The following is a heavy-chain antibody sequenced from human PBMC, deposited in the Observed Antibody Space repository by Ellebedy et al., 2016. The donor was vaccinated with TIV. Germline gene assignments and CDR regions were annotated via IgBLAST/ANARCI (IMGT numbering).Heavy chain of an antibody. Sequence: AASVKVSCKASGYTFTNYAINWVRQAPGQGLEHMGWINPNTGSATYAQGFAGRFVFSIDTSVSSAYLQISSLKAEDTAVYYCARDLTKDSAAGRDNWFDPWGQGTLVTVSS. CDR2: INPNTGSA. J-gene: IGHJ5*02. CDR1: GYTFTNYA. D-gene: IGHD6-13*01. V-gene: IGHV7-4-1*02. CDR3: ARDLTKDSAAGRDNWFDP.